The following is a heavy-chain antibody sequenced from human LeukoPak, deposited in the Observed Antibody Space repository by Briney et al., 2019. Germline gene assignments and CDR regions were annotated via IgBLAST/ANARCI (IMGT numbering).Heavy chain of an antibody. CDR1: GYSISSGYY. J-gene: IGHJ3*02. CDR3: ARPNYSGSYSGAFDI. Sequence: SETLSLTCAVSGYSISSGYYWGWIRQPPGKGLEWIGSIYHSGSTYYNPSLKSRVTISVDTSKNQFSLKLRSVTAADTAVYYCARPNYSGSYSGAFDIWGQGTMVTVSS. D-gene: IGHD1-26*01. CDR2: IYHSGST. V-gene: IGHV4-38-2*01.